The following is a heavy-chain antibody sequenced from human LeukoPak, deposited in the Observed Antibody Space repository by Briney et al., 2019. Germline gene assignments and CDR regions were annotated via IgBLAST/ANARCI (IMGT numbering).Heavy chain of an antibody. J-gene: IGHJ6*02. CDR2: ISYDGSNK. V-gene: IGHV3-30-3*01. D-gene: IGHD4-17*01. CDR1: GFTFSSYA. CDR3: ARDRGDYHYYYYYGMDV. Sequence: PGRSLRLSCAASGFTFSSYAMHWVRQAPGMGREGVAVISYDGSNKYSADSVKGRFTISRDNSQNTLYLQMNSLRAEATAVYYCARDRGDYHYYYYYGMDVWGQGTPVTVSS.